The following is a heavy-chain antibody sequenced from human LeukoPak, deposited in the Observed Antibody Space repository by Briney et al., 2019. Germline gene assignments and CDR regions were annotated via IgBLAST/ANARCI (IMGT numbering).Heavy chain of an antibody. CDR1: GFTFSSYE. V-gene: IGHV3-48*03. CDR2: ISSSGSTI. J-gene: IGHJ6*02. Sequence: GGSLRLSCAASGFTFSSYEMNWVRQAPGKGLEWVSYISSSGSTIYYADSVKGRFTISRDNAKNSLYLQMNSLRAEDTAVYYCATDLNDYGDEIPRYYYYYGMDVWGQGTTVTVSS. D-gene: IGHD4-17*01. CDR3: ATDLNDYGDEIPRYYYYYGMDV.